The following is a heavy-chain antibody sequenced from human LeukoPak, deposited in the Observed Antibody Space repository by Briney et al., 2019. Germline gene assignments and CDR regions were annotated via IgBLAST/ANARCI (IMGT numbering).Heavy chain of an antibody. Sequence: GGSLRLSCEASGFTFDAYAMHWVRQAPGKGLEWVSLINKDGSATYYADSVKGRFTISRDNSKNSLYLQMNSLRSEDTALYYCATWAFYHSLDVWGQGTTVTVSS. D-gene: IGHD1-26*01. V-gene: IGHV3-43*02. J-gene: IGHJ6*02. CDR1: GFTFDAYA. CDR3: ATWAFYHSLDV. CDR2: INKDGSAT.